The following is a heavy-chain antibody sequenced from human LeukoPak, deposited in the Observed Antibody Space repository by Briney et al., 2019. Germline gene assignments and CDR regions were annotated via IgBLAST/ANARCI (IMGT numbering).Heavy chain of an antibody. Sequence: GASLRLSCAASGFTFSSYAMSWARQAPGKGLEWVSAISGSGGSTYYADSVKGRFTISRDNSKNTLYLQMNSLRAEDTAVYYCAKDEQQLDSIYYYYGMDVWGQGTTVTVSS. D-gene: IGHD6-13*01. V-gene: IGHV3-23*01. CDR3: AKDEQQLDSIYYYYGMDV. CDR2: ISGSGGST. J-gene: IGHJ6*02. CDR1: GFTFSSYA.